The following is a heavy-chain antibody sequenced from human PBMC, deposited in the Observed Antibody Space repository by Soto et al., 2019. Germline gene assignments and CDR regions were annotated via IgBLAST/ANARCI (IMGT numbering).Heavy chain of an antibody. D-gene: IGHD6-19*01. CDR2: ITTGNDYI. CDR1: GFTLSSFS. V-gene: IGHV3-21*01. Sequence: GGSLRLSCVASGFTLSSFSMSWIRQTPGKCLEWVSSITTGNDYISYADSVKGRFTISRDNAKNSLFLQMNSLKADDTALYFCARDSYSSLFDSWGQGXLVTVSS. CDR3: ARDSYSSLFDS. J-gene: IGHJ5*01.